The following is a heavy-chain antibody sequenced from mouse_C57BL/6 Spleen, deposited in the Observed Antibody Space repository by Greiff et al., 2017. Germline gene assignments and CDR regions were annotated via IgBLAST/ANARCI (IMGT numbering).Heavy chain of an antibody. V-gene: IGHV5-6*01. CDR1: GFTFSSYG. J-gene: IGHJ2*01. CDR3: ARHGGY. CDR2: ISSGGSYT. Sequence: EVQGVESGGDLVKPGGSLKLSCAASGFTFSSYGMSWVRQTPDKRLEWVATISSGGSYTYYPDSVKGRFTISRDNSKNTLYLQRSSLQSEDTAMYYCARHGGYWGQGTTLTVSS.